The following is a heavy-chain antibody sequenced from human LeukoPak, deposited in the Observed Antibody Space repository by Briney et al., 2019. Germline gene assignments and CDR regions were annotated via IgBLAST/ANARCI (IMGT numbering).Heavy chain of an antibody. D-gene: IGHD2/OR15-2a*01. J-gene: IGHJ4*02. V-gene: IGHV3-23*01. CDR1: GFIFSNCA. Sequence: GGSLRLSCAASGFIFSNCAMSWVRQAPEKGLEWVSGISGSGSSTYYADSVKGRFTISRDNSENTLSLQMNSLRADDTAIYYCAKSCNSGNCYYNYWGQGTLVTVSS. CDR2: ISGSGSST. CDR3: AKSCNSGNCYYNY.